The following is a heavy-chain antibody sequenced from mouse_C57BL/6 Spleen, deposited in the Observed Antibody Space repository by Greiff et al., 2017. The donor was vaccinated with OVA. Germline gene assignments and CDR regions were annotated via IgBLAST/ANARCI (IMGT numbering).Heavy chain of an antibody. D-gene: IGHD5-2*01. CDR3: ARPNYSGNSYDY. J-gene: IGHJ2*01. CDR1: GYTFTSYW. CDR2: IFPGSGST. V-gene: IGHV1-55*01. Sequence: QVQLQQPGAELVKPGASVKLSCKASGYTFTSYWITWVKQRPGQGLEWIGDIFPGSGSTNYNEKFKSKATLTVDTSSSTAYMQLSSLTTEDSAVYYCARPNYSGNSYDYWGQGTPLTVSS.